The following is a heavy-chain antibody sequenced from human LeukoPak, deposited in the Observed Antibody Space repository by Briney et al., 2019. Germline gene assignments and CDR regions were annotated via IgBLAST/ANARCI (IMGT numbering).Heavy chain of an antibody. J-gene: IGHJ4*02. CDR2: ISGTGGAT. D-gene: IGHD2-8*02. Sequence: GGSLRLSCAASGFMFSAYTLSWVRQAPGKGLEWVSSISGTGGATYYADSVKGRFTISRDSSKNTLYLQMNSLRAEDTALYYCAKFLSGCAGGTCSQFDYWGQGTLVTVSS. CDR3: AKFLSGCAGGTCSQFDY. V-gene: IGHV3-23*01. CDR1: GFMFSAYT.